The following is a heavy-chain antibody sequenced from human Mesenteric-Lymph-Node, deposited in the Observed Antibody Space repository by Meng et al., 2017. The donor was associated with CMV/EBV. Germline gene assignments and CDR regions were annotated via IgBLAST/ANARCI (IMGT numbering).Heavy chain of an antibody. CDR3: ARDLDSGYDPRALGFDY. V-gene: IGHV3-30-3*01. CDR2: ISYDGSNK. D-gene: IGHD5-12*01. J-gene: IGHJ4*02. Sequence: GGSLRLSCAASGFTFSNSAMHWVRQAPGKGLEWVAVISYDGSNKYYADSVKGRFTISRDNSKNTLYLQMNSLRAEDTAVYYCARDLDSGYDPRALGFDYWGQGTLVTVSS. CDR1: GFTFSNSA.